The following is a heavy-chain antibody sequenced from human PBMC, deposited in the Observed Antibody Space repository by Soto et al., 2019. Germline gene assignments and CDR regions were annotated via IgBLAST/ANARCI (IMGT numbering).Heavy chain of an antibody. Sequence: QVTLKESGPVLVKPTETLTLTCTVSGFSLSSAGMGVSWIRQPPGKALEWLAHIFSNDEKSYSTSLKSRLTISKDTSKSQVVLTMTNMDPVDAATYYCARIRVGRQLGGFDPWGQGILVTVSS. D-gene: IGHD3-16*01. V-gene: IGHV2-26*01. J-gene: IGHJ5*02. CDR2: IFSNDEK. CDR1: GFSLSSAGMG. CDR3: ARIRVGRQLGGFDP.